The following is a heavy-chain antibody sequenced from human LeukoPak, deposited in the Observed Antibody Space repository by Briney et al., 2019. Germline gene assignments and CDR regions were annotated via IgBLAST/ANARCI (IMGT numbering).Heavy chain of an antibody. D-gene: IGHD3-22*01. J-gene: IGHJ4*02. V-gene: IGHV4-59*08. CDR3: ARHDSSGYRYYFDY. Sequence: SETLSLTCTVSGGSISSYYWSWIRQPPGKGLEWIGYIYYSGSTNYNPSLKSRVTISVDTSKNQFSLKLSSVTAADTAVYYCARHDSSGYRYYFDYWGQGTLVTVSS. CDR2: IYYSGST. CDR1: GGSISSYY.